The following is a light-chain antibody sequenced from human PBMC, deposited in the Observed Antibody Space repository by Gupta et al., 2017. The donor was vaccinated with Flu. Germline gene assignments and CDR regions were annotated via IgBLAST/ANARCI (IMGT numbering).Light chain of an antibody. CDR2: SAS. CDR1: QSIGSN. Sequence: VGDRVTLTCRASQSIGSNLNWYQQSPGKAPQLLIYSASLLQVGVPSRFTGTGSGTEFALTITSLRPEDSATYYCQQSYSGLTFGGGAKVEIK. V-gene: IGKV1-39*01. J-gene: IGKJ4*01. CDR3: QQSYSGLT.